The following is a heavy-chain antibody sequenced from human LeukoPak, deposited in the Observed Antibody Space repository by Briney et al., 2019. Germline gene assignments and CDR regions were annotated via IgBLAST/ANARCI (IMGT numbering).Heavy chain of an antibody. D-gene: IGHD6-19*01. CDR1: GFTFSNNG. J-gene: IGHJ3*02. CDR3: AKSSTYSSGAHAYDI. V-gene: IGHV3-33*06. CDR2: IWYDGSSK. Sequence: GGSLILSCVASGFTFSNNGMHWVRQAPGKGLEWVAVIWYDGSSKYYADPVKGRFTISRDTSKNTLYLQMNSLRAEDTAVYYCAKSSTYSSGAHAYDIWGQGTLVTVSS.